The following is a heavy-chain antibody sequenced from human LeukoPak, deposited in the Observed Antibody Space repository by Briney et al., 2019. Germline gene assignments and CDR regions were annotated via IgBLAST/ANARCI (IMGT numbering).Heavy chain of an antibody. V-gene: IGHV3-23*01. D-gene: IGHD6-13*01. CDR2: IGLRGDST. CDR1: GFTFSSYA. CDR3: ANRGRIAAAGQFDY. Sequence: GGSLGLSCEASGFTFSSYAMSWVRQAPGKGLEWVSAIGLRGDSTYYADSVKGRFTISRDNSKNTLYLQMNSLRAEDTAVYHCANRGRIAAAGQFDYWGQGTLVTVSS. J-gene: IGHJ4*02.